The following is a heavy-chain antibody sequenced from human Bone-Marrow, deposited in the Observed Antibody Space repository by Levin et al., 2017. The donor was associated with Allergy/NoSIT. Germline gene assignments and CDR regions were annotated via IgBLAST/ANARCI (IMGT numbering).Heavy chain of an antibody. Sequence: PGGSLRLSCAASGFTFSGSAIHWVRQASGKGLEWVGRIRSKTNTYAAAYAASVKGRFTISRDDSKNTAYLQMNSLKTEDTAVYYCTRRPEGDITSPDFDYWGQGTLVTVSS. J-gene: IGHJ4*02. D-gene: IGHD2-15*01. CDR1: GFTFSGSA. V-gene: IGHV3-73*01. CDR2: IRSKTNTYAA. CDR3: TRRPEGDITSPDFDY.